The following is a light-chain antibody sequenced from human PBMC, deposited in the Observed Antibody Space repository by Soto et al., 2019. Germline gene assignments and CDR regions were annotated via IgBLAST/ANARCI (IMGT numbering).Light chain of an antibody. CDR1: SSDVGYNNY. Sequence: QSVLTQPASVSGSPGQSITISCTGTSSDVGYNNYVSWYQQHPGKVPRVMIYDVNKRPSGVSDRFSGSKSGNTASLTISGLQAEDESDYYCSSYTSSSTLLFGGGTKLTVL. V-gene: IGLV2-14*01. CDR3: SSYTSSSTLL. J-gene: IGLJ2*01. CDR2: DVN.